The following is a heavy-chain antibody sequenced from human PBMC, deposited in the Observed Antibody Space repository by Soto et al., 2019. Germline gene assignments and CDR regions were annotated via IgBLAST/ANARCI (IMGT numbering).Heavy chain of an antibody. J-gene: IGHJ4*02. D-gene: IGHD3-22*01. Sequence: SVKVSCKASGGTFNSYAISWVRHAPGQGLEWMGGIIPIFGTANYAQKFQGRVTITADESTSTAYMELSSLRSEDTAVYYCARAEYYYDSSGYHFDYWGQGTLVTVSS. CDR1: GGTFNSYA. V-gene: IGHV1-69*13. CDR2: IIPIFGTA. CDR3: ARAEYYYDSSGYHFDY.